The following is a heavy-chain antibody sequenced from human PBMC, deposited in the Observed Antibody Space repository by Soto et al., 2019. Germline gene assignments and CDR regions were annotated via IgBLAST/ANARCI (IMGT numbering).Heavy chain of an antibody. V-gene: IGHV1-24*01. CDR2: FDPEDGET. CDR1: GYTLTELS. D-gene: IGHD2-21*02. Sequence: ASVKVSCKVSGYTLTELSMHWVRQAPGKGLEWMGGFDPEDGETIYAQKFQGRVTMAEDTATDTAYMELSSLRSEDPAVYYCATGSLYLGDCLDYWGQGTLVTVSS. J-gene: IGHJ4*02. CDR3: ATGSLYLGDCLDY.